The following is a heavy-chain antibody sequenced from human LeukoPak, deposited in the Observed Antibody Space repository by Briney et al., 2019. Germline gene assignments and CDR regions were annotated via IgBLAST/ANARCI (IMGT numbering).Heavy chain of an antibody. CDR2: IYHSGST. Sequence: SQTLSLTCTVSGGSISSGGYYWSWIRQPPGKGLEWIGYIYHSGSTYYNPSLKSRVTISVDRSKNQFSLKLSSVTAAGTAVYYCARERAAGTSLSGFDYWGQGTLVTVSS. V-gene: IGHV4-30-2*01. CDR3: ARERAAGTSLSGFDY. CDR1: GGSISSGGYY. J-gene: IGHJ4*02. D-gene: IGHD6-13*01.